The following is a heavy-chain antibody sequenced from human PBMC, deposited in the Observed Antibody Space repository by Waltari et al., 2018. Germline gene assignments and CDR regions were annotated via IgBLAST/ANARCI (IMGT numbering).Heavy chain of an antibody. Sequence: QLQLQESGPGLVKPSETLSRTCTVSGGSISSDDFSWGWIRQPPGQGLEWIGSISYSGNTYYNSSLTSRATVSVDTPKDQFSLMLASVTTADTAVYYCGTSRGGSEEYWGQGRLVIVSS. D-gene: IGHD3-16*01. CDR3: GTSRGGSEEY. CDR1: GGSISSDDFS. CDR2: ISYSGNT. J-gene: IGHJ4*01. V-gene: IGHV4-39*01.